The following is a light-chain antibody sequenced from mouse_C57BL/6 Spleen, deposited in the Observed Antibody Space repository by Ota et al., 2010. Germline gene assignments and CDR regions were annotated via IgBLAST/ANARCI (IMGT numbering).Light chain of an antibody. CDR1: QDVGTA. V-gene: IGKV6-23*01. CDR2: WAS. CDR3: QQYSNYPFT. J-gene: IGKJ2*01. Sequence: DIVMTQSHKFMSTSVGDRVSITCKASQDVGTAIVWYQQKPGQSPKLLFYWASTRHTGVPDRFTGSGSGTDFTLTISNVQSEDLADYFCQQYSNYPFTFGGGQAG.